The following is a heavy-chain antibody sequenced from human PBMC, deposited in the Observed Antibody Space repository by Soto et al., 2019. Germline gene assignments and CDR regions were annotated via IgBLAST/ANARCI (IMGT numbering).Heavy chain of an antibody. CDR1: GFMFSAYW. J-gene: IGHJ4*02. CDR3: VREDWHRFDS. V-gene: IGHV3-7*01. CDR2: ISGGATDK. D-gene: IGHD2-21*01. Sequence: EVQLVESGGGLVQPGGSLRLSCAASGFMFSAYWMSWVRQDPGKGLEWVVTISGGATDKFYVDSVKGRFTISRDDTKNSLYLQMNSLRDEDTAVYYCVREDWHRFDSWGQGTLVTVSS.